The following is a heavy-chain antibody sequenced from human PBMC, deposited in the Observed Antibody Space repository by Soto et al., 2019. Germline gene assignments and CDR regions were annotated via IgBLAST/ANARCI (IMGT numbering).Heavy chain of an antibody. CDR3: ARDGFGAAGTERWFDP. Sequence: QVQLVQSGAEVKKPGASVKVSCKASGYTFTSYYMHWVRQAPGQGLEWMGIINPSGGSTSYAQKFQGRVTMTRDTSTSTVYMELSSLRSEDTAVYYCARDGFGAAGTERWFDPWGQGTLVTVSS. V-gene: IGHV1-46*01. CDR1: GYTFTSYY. D-gene: IGHD6-13*01. J-gene: IGHJ5*02. CDR2: INPSGGST.